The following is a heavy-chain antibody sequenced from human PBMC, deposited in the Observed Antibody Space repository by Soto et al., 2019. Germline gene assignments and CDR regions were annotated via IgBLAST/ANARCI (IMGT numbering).Heavy chain of an antibody. CDR3: AKEWRADNWNYVGAHHYYGMDV. V-gene: IGHV3-30*18. D-gene: IGHD1-7*01. J-gene: IGHJ6*02. Sequence: QVQLVESGGGVVQPGRSLRLSCAASGFTFSSYGMHWVRQAPGKGLEWVAVISYDGSNKYYADSVKGRFTISRDNSKNTLYLQMNSLRAEDTAVYYCAKEWRADNWNYVGAHHYYGMDVWGQGTTVTVSS. CDR2: ISYDGSNK. CDR1: GFTFSSYG.